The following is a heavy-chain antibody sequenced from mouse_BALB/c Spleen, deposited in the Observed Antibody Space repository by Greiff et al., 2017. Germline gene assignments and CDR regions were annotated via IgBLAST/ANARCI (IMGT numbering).Heavy chain of an antibody. CDR2: ISSGSSTI. V-gene: IGHV5-17*02. CDR3: ARVYYAMDY. CDR1: GFTFSSFG. J-gene: IGHJ4*01. Sequence: EVMLVESGGGLVQPGGSRKLSCAASGFTFSSFGMHWVRQAPEKGLEWVAYISSGSSTIYYADTVKGRFTISRDNPKNTLFLQMTSLRSEDTAMYYCARVYYAMDYWGQGTSVTVSS.